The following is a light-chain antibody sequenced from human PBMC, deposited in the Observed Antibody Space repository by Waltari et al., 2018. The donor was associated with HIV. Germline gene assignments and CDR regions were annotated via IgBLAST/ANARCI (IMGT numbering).Light chain of an antibody. J-gene: IGKJ1*01. V-gene: IGKV3-20*01. CDR1: QSVSNNF. CDR2: GAS. CDR3: QQHGSSPRT. Sequence: VLTQSPGTLSLSPWESAAPSCRASQSVSNNFLACYQQKPGQAPTLLIYGASFRATGIPDRCSGSGSGTDFTLTISRMEPEDFAVYYCQQHGSSPRTFGQGTKVEIK.